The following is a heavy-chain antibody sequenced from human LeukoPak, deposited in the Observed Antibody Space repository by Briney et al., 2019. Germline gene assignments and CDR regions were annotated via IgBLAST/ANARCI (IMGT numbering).Heavy chain of an antibody. CDR1: GFTFSSYA. CDR2: ISGSGGST. D-gene: IGHD2-2*01. J-gene: IGHJ4*02. CDR3: AKEFKVPAAGWETRPSPLDY. Sequence: GGSLRLSCAASGFTFSSYAMSWVRQAPGKGLEWVSAISGSGGSTYYADSVTGRCTISRDNSKNTLYLQMNSLRAEDTAVYYCAKEFKVPAAGWETRPSPLDYWGQGTLVTVSS. V-gene: IGHV3-23*01.